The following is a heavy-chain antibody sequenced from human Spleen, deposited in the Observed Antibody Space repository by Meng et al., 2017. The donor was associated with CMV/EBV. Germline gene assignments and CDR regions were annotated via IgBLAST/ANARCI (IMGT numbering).Heavy chain of an antibody. J-gene: IGHJ6*02. CDR2: ISPYNGNT. CDR3: ARRETYGMDV. V-gene: IGHV1-18*01. D-gene: IGHD1-26*01. CDR1: GYYFTTQG. Sequence: ASVKVSCKASGYYFTTQGISWVRQAPGQGLEWMGWISPYNGNTDHAQKFQGRVIMTTDTSTNTAYMELRSLRSDDTAVYYCARRETYGMDVWGQGTTVTVSS.